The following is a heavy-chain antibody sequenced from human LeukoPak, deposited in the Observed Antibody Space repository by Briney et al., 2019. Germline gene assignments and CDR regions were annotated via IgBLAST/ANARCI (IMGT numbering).Heavy chain of an antibody. J-gene: IGHJ6*04. V-gene: IGHV1-18*01. D-gene: IGHD3-10*01. CDR2: SSAYNGNT. Sequence: ASVKVSCKASGYTFTSYGISWVRQAPGQGLERMGWSSAYNGNTNSAQKLQGRVVMTTDTSTSTAYMELRSLRSDDTAVYYCARDGVYGSGSYWLTSYYYGMDVWGEGALVTVSS. CDR1: GYTFTSYG. CDR3: ARDGVYGSGSYWLTSYYYGMDV.